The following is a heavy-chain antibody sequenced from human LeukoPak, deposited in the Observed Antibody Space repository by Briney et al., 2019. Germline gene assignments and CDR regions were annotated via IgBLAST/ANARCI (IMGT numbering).Heavy chain of an antibody. CDR3: ARPGSGSYSDY. Sequence: GGSLRLSCAASGFTFSDYYMSWIRQAPGKGLEWVSYISSSSSYTNYADSVKGRFTISRDNAKNSLYLQTNSLRAEDTAVYYCARPGSGSYSDYWGQGTLVTVSS. CDR2: ISSSSSYT. J-gene: IGHJ4*02. CDR1: GFTFSDYY. V-gene: IGHV3-11*06. D-gene: IGHD3-10*01.